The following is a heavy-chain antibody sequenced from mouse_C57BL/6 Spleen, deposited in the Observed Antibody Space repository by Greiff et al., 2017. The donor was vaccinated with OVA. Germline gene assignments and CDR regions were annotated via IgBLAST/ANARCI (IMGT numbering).Heavy chain of an antibody. V-gene: IGHV1-26*01. Sequence: EVQLQQSGPELVKPGASVKISCKASGYTFTDYYMNWVKQSHGKSLEWIGDINPNNGGTSYNQKFKGKATLTVDKSSSTAYMELRSLTSEDSAVYYGARSISITTVREENCDYWGQGTTLTVSS. D-gene: IGHD1-1*01. J-gene: IGHJ2*01. CDR2: INPNNGGT. CDR3: ARSISITTVREENCDY. CDR1: GYTFTDYY.